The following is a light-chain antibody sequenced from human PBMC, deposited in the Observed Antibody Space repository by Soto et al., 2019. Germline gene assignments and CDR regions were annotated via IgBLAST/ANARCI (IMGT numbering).Light chain of an antibody. V-gene: IGLV1-40*01. J-gene: IGLJ1*01. CDR2: DVT. Sequence: QSVLTQPPSVSGAPGQRVTISCTGSSSNIGAGYDVNWYQQLPETAPKLLIFDVTERPSGVSNRFSGSKSGNTASLTISGLQAEDEADYYCCSYAGSGTNVFGTGTKVTVL. CDR1: SSNIGAGYD. CDR3: CSYAGSGTNV.